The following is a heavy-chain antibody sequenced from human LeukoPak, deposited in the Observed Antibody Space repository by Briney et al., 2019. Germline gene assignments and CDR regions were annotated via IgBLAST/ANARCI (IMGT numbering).Heavy chain of an antibody. CDR1: GFTFSSYS. V-gene: IGHV3-21*01. D-gene: IGHD3-22*01. CDR3: ARVTYYYDSSGYSNDAFDI. J-gene: IGHJ3*02. CDR2: ISSSSSYI. Sequence: GGSLRLSCAASGFTFSSYSMNWVSQAPGKGLEWVSSISSSSSYIYYADSVKGRFTISRDNAKNSLYLQMNSLRAEDTAVYYCARVTYYYDSSGYSNDAFDIWGQGTMVTVSS.